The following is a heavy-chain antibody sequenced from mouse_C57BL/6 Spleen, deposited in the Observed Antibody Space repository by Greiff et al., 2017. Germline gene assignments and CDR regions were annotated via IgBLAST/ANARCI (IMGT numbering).Heavy chain of an antibody. CDR1: GFNIKDYY. D-gene: IGHD3-2*02. CDR3: TTSSSGYRYYFDY. V-gene: IGHV14-1*01. Sequence: VQLKESGAELVRPGASVKLSCTASGFNIKDYYMHWVKQRPEQGLEWIGRIDPEDGDTEYAPKFQGKATMTADTSSNTAYLQLSSLTSEDTAVYYCTTSSSGYRYYFDYWGQGTTLTVSS. CDR2: IDPEDGDT. J-gene: IGHJ2*01.